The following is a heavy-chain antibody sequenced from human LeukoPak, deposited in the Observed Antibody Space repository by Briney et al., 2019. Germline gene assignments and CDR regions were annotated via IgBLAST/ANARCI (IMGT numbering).Heavy chain of an antibody. CDR2: ISGSGGST. D-gene: IGHD2-21*02. CDR1: GFTFSSYA. Sequence: GGSLRLSCAASGFTFSSYAMSWVRQAPGKGLEWVSAISGSGGSTYYADSVKGRFTISRDNSKNTLYLQMNSLRAEDTAVYYCARSYCGGDCPTDYWGQGTLVTVSS. V-gene: IGHV3-23*01. CDR3: ARSYCGGDCPTDY. J-gene: IGHJ4*02.